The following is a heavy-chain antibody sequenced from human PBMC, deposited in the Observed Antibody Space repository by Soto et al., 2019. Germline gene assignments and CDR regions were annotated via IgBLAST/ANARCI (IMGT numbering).Heavy chain of an antibody. Sequence: EVQMVESGGGLVKPGGSLRLSCAASGFTFSDAWMNWVRQAPGKGLEWVGRVKSKTDGWTTDYATPVKGRFSISRDDSKNTLFLQMNSLKTEDTAVYFCATELYCASSNCPFAFDIWGQGTMVTVSS. CDR2: VKSKTDGWTT. D-gene: IGHD2-2*01. J-gene: IGHJ3*02. V-gene: IGHV3-15*01. CDR1: GFTFSDAW. CDR3: ATELYCASSNCPFAFDI.